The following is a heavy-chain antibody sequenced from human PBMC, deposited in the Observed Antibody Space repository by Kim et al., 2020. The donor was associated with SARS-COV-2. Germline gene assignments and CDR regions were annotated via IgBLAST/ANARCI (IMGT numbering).Heavy chain of an antibody. CDR1: GFTFSSYG. Sequence: GSLRLSCAASGFTFSSYGMHWVRQAPGKGLEWVAVISYDGSNKYYADSVKGRFTISRDNSKNTLYLQMNSLRAEDTAVYYCAKEATAYGMDVWGQGTTVTVSS. J-gene: IGHJ6*02. CDR3: AKEATAYGMDV. CDR2: ISYDGSNK. V-gene: IGHV3-30*18.